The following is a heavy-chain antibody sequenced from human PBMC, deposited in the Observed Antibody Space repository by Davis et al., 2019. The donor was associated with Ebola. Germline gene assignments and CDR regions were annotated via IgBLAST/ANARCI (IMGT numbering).Heavy chain of an antibody. J-gene: IGHJ4*02. V-gene: IGHV3-11*01. CDR3: ARHIGVRCRGDNCYPDN. D-gene: IGHD2-21*01. CDR2: ISGSGGAI. CDR1: GFSFSDHY. Sequence: GESLKISCAASGFSFSDHYMSWIRQAPGKGLEWVSYISGSGGAIDYADSVKGRFTISRYNTKNSLYLQMNSLKAEDTALYYCARHIGVRCRGDNCYPDNWGQGSLVTVSS.